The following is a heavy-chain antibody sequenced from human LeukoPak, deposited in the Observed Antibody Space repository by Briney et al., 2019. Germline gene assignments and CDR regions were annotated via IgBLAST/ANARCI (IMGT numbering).Heavy chain of an antibody. CDR3: ARESYGEEDN. Sequence: ASVKVSCKASGYTFNSYYMHWVRHAPAQELEWMGIINPSGGSTSYAQKFQDRVTMTRDTSTSTVYMELSSLRSEDTAVYYCARESYGEEDNWGQGTLVTVSS. V-gene: IGHV1-46*02. J-gene: IGHJ4*02. D-gene: IGHD4-17*01. CDR1: GYTFNSYY. CDR2: INPSGGST.